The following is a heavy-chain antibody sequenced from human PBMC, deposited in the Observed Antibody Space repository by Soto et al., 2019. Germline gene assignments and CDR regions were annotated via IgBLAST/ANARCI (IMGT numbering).Heavy chain of an antibody. CDR3: ARFGYCSGASCYSDYYYYMDV. D-gene: IGHD2-15*01. CDR2: IYPGDSDT. J-gene: IGHJ6*03. CDR1: GYSFTSYW. Sequence: GESLKISCKGSGYSFTSYWIGWVRQMPGKGLEWMGIIYPGDSDTRYSPSFQGQVTISADKSISTAYLQWSGLKASDTAMYYCARFGYCSGASCYSDYYYYMDVWGKGTTVTVSS. V-gene: IGHV5-51*01.